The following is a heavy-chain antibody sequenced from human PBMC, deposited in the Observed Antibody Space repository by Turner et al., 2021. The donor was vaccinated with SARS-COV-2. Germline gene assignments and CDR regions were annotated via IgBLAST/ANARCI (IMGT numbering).Heavy chain of an antibody. CDR2: IYYSGIT. V-gene: IGHV4-39*01. CDR3: ARTYYYFWSGYYGTPGYFDY. J-gene: IGHJ4*02. D-gene: IGHD3-3*01. CDR1: GGSISSSSYY. Sequence: QLQLQESGPGLVKPSETLSLTCTVSGGSISSSSYYWGWIRQPPGKGLEWIGSIYYSGITYYNPSLKSRVTISVDTSKNQFSLKLSSVTAAYTAVYYCARTYYYFWSGYYGTPGYFDYWGQGTLVTVSS.